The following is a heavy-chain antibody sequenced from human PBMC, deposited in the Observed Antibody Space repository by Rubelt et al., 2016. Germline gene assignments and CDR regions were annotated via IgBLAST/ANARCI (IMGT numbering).Heavy chain of an antibody. V-gene: IGHV4-39*02. CDR2: VYSSGRT. CDR3: ARFRFCSGGSCETDN. J-gene: IGHJ4*02. D-gene: IGHD2-15*01. Sequence: QLQLQESGPGLVKPSETLPLTCTVSDGSVSSSTYCWGWVRQPPGKGLEWIGSVYSSGRTNYNPSLESRVTMLVDTSKNNFSLMLSSVTAADTAVYYCARFRFCSGGSCETDNWGQGTLVTVSS. CDR1: DGSVSSSTYC.